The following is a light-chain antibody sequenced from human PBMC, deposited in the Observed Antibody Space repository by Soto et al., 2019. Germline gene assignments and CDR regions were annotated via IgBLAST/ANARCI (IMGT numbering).Light chain of an antibody. CDR1: SSDVGGYNY. J-gene: IGLJ1*01. Sequence: QSALTQPASVSGSPGQSITISCTGTSSDVGGYNYVSWYQQHPGKAPKLMIYEVSNRPSGVSNRFSGSKSGNTDSLTISGLQAEDEADYYCSSYTSSSTLGGVFGTGTKLTVL. V-gene: IGLV2-14*01. CDR2: EVS. CDR3: SSYTSSSTLGGV.